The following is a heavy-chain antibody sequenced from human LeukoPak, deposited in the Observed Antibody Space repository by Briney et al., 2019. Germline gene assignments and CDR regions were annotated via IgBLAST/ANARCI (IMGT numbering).Heavy chain of an antibody. V-gene: IGHV3-48*03. Sequence: GGSLRLSCAASGFIFSSYEMNWVRQAPGKGLEWVSYISSSCSTIYYAGSLKGRFTISRDNAKNSLYLQMNSLRAEDTAVYYCARGVPGDYWGQGTLVTVSS. CDR3: ARGVPGDY. D-gene: IGHD1-1*01. CDR1: GFIFSSYE. CDR2: ISSSCSTI. J-gene: IGHJ4*02.